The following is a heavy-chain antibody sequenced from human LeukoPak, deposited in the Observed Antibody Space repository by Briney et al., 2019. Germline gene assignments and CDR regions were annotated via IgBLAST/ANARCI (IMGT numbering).Heavy chain of an antibody. Sequence: GGSLRLSCAASGFTFSSYWMNWVRQAPGKGLEWVSSISSSSSYIYYADSVKGRFTISRDNAKNSLYLQMNSLRAEDTAVYYCARALNTGSSSSGYWGQGTLVTVSS. D-gene: IGHD6-6*01. CDR1: GFTFSSYW. V-gene: IGHV3-21*01. CDR2: ISSSSSYI. CDR3: ARALNTGSSSSGY. J-gene: IGHJ4*02.